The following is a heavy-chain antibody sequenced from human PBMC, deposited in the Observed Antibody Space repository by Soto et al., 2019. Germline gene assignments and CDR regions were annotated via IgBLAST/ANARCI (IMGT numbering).Heavy chain of an antibody. Sequence: QVRLQESGPGLVKPSETLSLTCTVSGASISNYYWSWIRQPAGKGLECRGRIYASGTTTYNPSLGSRVTMSVDTSKNQFSLNLNTVTAADTAVYYCARESRSELGTVEYWGQGTQVTVSS. CDR1: GASISNYY. J-gene: IGHJ4*02. D-gene: IGHD1-1*01. CDR2: IYASGTT. CDR3: ARESRSELGTVEY. V-gene: IGHV4-4*07.